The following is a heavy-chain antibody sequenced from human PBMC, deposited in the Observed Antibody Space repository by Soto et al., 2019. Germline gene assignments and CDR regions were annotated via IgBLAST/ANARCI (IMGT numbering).Heavy chain of an antibody. D-gene: IGHD4-17*01. CDR2: IFYSGNT. CDR3: ARDSGYGDPFDY. Sequence: QVQLQESGPGLVKSSETLSLTCTVSGGSISGYYWSWIRQPPGKGLEWIGYIFYSGNTNYNPSLTSRDPIPVDTSKNQCSLQLRSVTAAETAVDYCARDSGYGDPFDYWGQGTLVTVSS. CDR1: GGSISGYY. V-gene: IGHV4-59*01. J-gene: IGHJ4*02.